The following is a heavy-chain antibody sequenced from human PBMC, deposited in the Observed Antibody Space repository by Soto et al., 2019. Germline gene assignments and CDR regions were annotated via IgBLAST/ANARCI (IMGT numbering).Heavy chain of an antibody. D-gene: IGHD3-9*01. CDR3: AKDLYDILTGSDYGMDV. V-gene: IGHV3-30*18. CDR1: GFTFSSYG. J-gene: IGHJ6*02. CDR2: ISYDGSNK. Sequence: GSLRLSCAASGFTFSSYGMHWVRQAPGKGLEWVAVISYDGSNKYYADSVKGRFTTSRDNSKNTLYLQMNSLRAEDTAVYYCAKDLYDILTGSDYGMDVWGQGTTVTVSS.